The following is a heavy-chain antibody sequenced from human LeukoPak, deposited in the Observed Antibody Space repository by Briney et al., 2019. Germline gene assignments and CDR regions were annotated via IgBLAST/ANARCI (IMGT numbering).Heavy chain of an antibody. V-gene: IGHV3-48*01. D-gene: IGHD4-17*01. J-gene: IGHJ6*02. Sequence: PGGSLRLSCAASGFTFSSYSMNWVRQAPGKGLEWVSYISSSSSTIYYADSVKGRFSISRDNSKNRVYLQMDSLRAEDTAVYYCARESGDSLLWGMDVWGQGTTVIVSS. CDR2: ISSSSSTI. CDR1: GFTFSSYS. CDR3: ARESGDSLLWGMDV.